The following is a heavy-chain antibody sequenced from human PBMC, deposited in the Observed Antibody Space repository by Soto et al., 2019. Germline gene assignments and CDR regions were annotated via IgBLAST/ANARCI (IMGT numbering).Heavy chain of an antibody. Sequence: SVKVSCKASGGTFSSYAISWVRQAPGQGLEWMGGIIPIFGTANYAQKFQGRVTITADESTSTAYMELSSLRSEDTAAYYCARAIVVVAATIPVYYYYGMDVWGQGTTVTVSS. V-gene: IGHV1-69*13. CDR1: GGTFSSYA. J-gene: IGHJ6*02. CDR2: IIPIFGTA. D-gene: IGHD2-15*01. CDR3: ARAIVVVAATIPVYYYYGMDV.